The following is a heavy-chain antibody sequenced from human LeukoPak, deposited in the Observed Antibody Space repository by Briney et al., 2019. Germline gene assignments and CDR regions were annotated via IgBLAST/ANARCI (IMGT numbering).Heavy chain of an antibody. Sequence: GGSLRHSCAASGFTFSNYWMHWVRQAPGKGLVWVSRINSDGSSTTYADSVKGRFTISRDNAKNTLYLQMNSLRAEDTAVYFCARGIVFSRAASDYWGQGTLVTVSS. D-gene: IGHD2-15*01. CDR3: ARGIVFSRAASDY. V-gene: IGHV3-74*01. J-gene: IGHJ4*02. CDR2: INSDGSST. CDR1: GFTFSNYW.